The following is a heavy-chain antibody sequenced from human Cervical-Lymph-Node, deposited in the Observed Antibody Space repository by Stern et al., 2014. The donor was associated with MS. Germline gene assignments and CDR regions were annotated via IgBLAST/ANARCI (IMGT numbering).Heavy chain of an antibody. Sequence: EMQLVESGAEVKKPGESLKISCKGSGYTFTNNWIAWVRQMPGKGLEWMGIIYPDDSDIRYSPSLQGQVTISADKSLRTASLQGSSLKAADSAVYYCARPPPRRKWDDPNYGMDVWGQGTTVTVSS. CDR2: IYPDDSDI. J-gene: IGHJ6*02. CDR3: ARPPPRRKWDDPNYGMDV. D-gene: IGHD1-1*01. CDR1: GYTFTNNW. V-gene: IGHV5-51*03.